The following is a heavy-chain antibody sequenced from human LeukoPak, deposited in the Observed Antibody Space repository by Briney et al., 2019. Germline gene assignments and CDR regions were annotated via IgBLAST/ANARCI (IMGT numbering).Heavy chain of an antibody. D-gene: IGHD3-10*01. CDR1: GGSISSYY. J-gene: IGHJ4*02. Sequence: SETLSLTCTVSGGSISSYYWSWIRQPPGKGLEWIGYIYYSGSTNYNPSLKSRVSISVDASKSQFSLKLTSVTAADTAVYYCARLDITMVRGVNAYYFDSWGQGTLVTVSS. CDR2: IYYSGST. CDR3: ARLDITMVRGVNAYYFDS. V-gene: IGHV4-59*08.